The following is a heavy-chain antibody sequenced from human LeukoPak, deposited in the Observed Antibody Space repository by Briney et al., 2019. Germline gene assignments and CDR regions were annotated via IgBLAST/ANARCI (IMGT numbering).Heavy chain of an antibody. Sequence: SETLSLTCTVSGYSISSGYYWGWIRQPPGKGLEWIGSIYHSGSTYYNPSLKSRVTISVDTSKNQFSLKLSSVTAADTAVYYCASPDGASAFDIWGKGTMVTVSS. CDR3: ASPDGASAFDI. CDR1: GYSISSGYY. J-gene: IGHJ3*02. V-gene: IGHV4-38-2*02. D-gene: IGHD3-10*01. CDR2: IYHSGST.